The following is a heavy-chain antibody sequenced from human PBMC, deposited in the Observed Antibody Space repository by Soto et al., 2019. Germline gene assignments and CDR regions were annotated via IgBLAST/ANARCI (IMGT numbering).Heavy chain of an antibody. CDR1: GGSFSSYA. CDR2: IIPIVGTG. CDR3: ARDLRAAGRPGMDV. D-gene: IGHD6-13*01. Sequence: SVKVSCKASGGSFSSYAISWVRQAPGQVLEWMGGIIPIVGTGNYAQNFQGRVTITADESTSTAYMELSSLRSEDTAMYYCARDLRAAGRPGMDVLGQGTTVTVSS. V-gene: IGHV1-69*13. J-gene: IGHJ6*02.